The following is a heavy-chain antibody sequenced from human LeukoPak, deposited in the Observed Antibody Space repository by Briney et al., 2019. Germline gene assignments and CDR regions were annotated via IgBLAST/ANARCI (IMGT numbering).Heavy chain of an antibody. CDR2: IYYSGST. CDR3: ASSYYDFWSGCCKFDY. V-gene: IGHV4-30-4*08. J-gene: IGHJ4*02. CDR1: GGSISSGDYY. D-gene: IGHD3-3*01. Sequence: SETLSLTCTVSGGSISSGDYYWSWIRQPPGKGLEWIGYIYYSGSTYYNPSLKSRVTISVDTSKNQFSLKLSSVTAADTAVYYCASSYYDFWSGCCKFDYWGQGTLVTVSS.